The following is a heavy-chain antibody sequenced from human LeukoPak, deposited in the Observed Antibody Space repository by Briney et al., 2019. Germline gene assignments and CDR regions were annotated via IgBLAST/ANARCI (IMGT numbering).Heavy chain of an antibody. CDR3: AKDGHCPGALCPTQIAVAGYNDN. CDR2: INNNGDNK. Sequence: GGSLRLSCAASGFTFSDYYMNWVRQAPGKGLEWVSIINNNGDNKYYEGSVQGRFTISRDNSKNTVYLQMNSLRAEDTAIYYCAKDGHCPGALCPTQIAVAGYNDNWGQGTLVTVSS. D-gene: IGHD6-19*01. J-gene: IGHJ4*02. V-gene: IGHV3-69-1*01. CDR1: GFTFSDYY.